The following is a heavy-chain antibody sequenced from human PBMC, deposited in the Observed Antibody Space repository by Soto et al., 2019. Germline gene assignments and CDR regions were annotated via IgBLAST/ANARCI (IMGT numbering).Heavy chain of an antibody. CDR3: STGPF. CDR1: GFPFSNAW. Sequence: GGSLRLSCTGSGFPFSNAWMTWVRQAPGKGLEWVGRIKGKTEGGTTDYGAPVKGRFTISRDDSKTTLYLQMNSLKIEDTAVYYCSTGPFWGQGTLVTVSS. J-gene: IGHJ4*02. CDR2: IKGKTEGGTT. V-gene: IGHV3-15*01.